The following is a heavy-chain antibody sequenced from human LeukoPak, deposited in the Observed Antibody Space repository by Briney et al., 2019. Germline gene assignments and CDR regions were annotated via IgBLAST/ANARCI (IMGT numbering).Heavy chain of an antibody. CDR1: GGSFSGYY. V-gene: IGHV4-34*01. CDR3: ARGHGSSGWFGY. Sequence: SETLSLTCAVYGGSFSGYYWSWIRQPPGKGREWIGEINHSGSTNYNPSLKSRVTISVDTSKNQFSLKLSSVTAADTAVYYCARGHGSSGWFGYWGQGTLVTVSS. CDR2: INHSGST. J-gene: IGHJ4*02. D-gene: IGHD6-19*01.